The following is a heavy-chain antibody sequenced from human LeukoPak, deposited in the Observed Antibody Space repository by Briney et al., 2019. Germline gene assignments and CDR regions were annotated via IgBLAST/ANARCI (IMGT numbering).Heavy chain of an antibody. CDR3: AREGYSGYESPMNYFDY. CDR1: GGSFSGYY. V-gene: IGHV4-34*01. D-gene: IGHD5-12*01. CDR2: INHSGST. J-gene: IGHJ4*02. Sequence: PSETLSLTCAVYGGSFSGYYWSWIRQPPGKGLEWIGEINHSGSTNYNPSLKSRVTISVDTSKNQFSLKLSSVTAADTAVYYCAREGYSGYESPMNYFDYWGQGTLVTVSS.